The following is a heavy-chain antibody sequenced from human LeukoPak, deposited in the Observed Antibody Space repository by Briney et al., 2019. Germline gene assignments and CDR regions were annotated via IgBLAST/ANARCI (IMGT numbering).Heavy chain of an antibody. J-gene: IGHJ3*02. D-gene: IGHD3-10*01. CDR1: GGSISSYY. Sequence: SETLSLTCTVSGGSISSYYWSWLRQPPGKGLEWIGYISYSGSTNYSPSLNSRVTISIDTSKHQFSLRLSSVTAADTAVYYCARHRAPYGSGRYDAFDIWGQGTMVTVSS. V-gene: IGHV4-59*01. CDR3: ARHRAPYGSGRYDAFDI. CDR2: ISYSGST.